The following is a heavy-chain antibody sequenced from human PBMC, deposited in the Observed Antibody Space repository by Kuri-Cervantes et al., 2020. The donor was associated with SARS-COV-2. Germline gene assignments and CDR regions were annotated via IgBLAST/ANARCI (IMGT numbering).Heavy chain of an antibody. CDR3: ASGYCSSTSCYPPRGGYYYYYGMDV. CDR2: INSDGSST. Sequence: GESLKISCAASGFTFSSYRMNWVRQAPGKGLVWVSRINSDGSSTSYADSVKGRFTISGDNAKNTLYLQMNSLRAEDTAVYYCASGYCSSTSCYPPRGGYYYYYGMDVWGQGTTVTVSS. CDR1: GFTFSSYR. J-gene: IGHJ6*02. V-gene: IGHV3-74*01. D-gene: IGHD2-2*01.